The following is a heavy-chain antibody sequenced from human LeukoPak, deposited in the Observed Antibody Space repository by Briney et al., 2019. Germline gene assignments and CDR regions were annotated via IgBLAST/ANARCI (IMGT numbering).Heavy chain of an antibody. CDR2: FYYSGST. CDR3: ARYCTSTSCNSGFDY. J-gene: IGHJ4*02. D-gene: IGHD2-2*01. CDR1: GGSINSGDYY. Sequence: SETLSLTCTVSGGSINSGDYYWGWIRQPPGKGLEWIGNFYYSGSTYYNPSLKSRVTISVDTSRTQFSLQLSSVTAADTALYYCARYCTSTSCNSGFDYWGQGTLVTVSS. V-gene: IGHV4-39*01.